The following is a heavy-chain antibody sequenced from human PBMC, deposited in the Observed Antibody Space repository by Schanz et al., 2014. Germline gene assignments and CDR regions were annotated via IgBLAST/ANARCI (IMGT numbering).Heavy chain of an antibody. D-gene: IGHD3-10*01. CDR1: GYTFTSYY. CDR2: INPSGGST. J-gene: IGHJ6*02. CDR3: VRDAGWAFGDYHGMDV. V-gene: IGHV1-46*01. Sequence: QVQLVQSGAEVKKPGASVKVSCKASGYTFTSYYMHWVRQAPGQGLEWMGIINPSGGSTSYAQKFQGRVTMTRDTSTSTAYMELRSLISDDTAVYYCVRDAGWAFGDYHGMDVWGQGTSVTVS.